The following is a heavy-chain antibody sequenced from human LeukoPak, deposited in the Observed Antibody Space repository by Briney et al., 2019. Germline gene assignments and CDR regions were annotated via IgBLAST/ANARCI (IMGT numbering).Heavy chain of an antibody. CDR2: IWYDGSNK. J-gene: IGHJ3*02. V-gene: IGHV3-33*06. CDR3: AKSIAAAGTTDAFDI. CDR1: GFTFSSYG. D-gene: IGHD6-13*01. Sequence: GGSLRLSCAASGFTFSSYGMHWVRQAPGKGLEWVAVIWYDGSNKYYADSVKGRFTISRDNFKNTLYLQMNSLRAEDTAVYYCAKSIAAAGTTDAFDIWGQGTMVTVSS.